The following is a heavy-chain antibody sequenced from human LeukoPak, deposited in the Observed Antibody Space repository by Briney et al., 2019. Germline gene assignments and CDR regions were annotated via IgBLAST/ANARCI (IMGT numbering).Heavy chain of an antibody. D-gene: IGHD2-2*02. CDR1: GFTFSSYA. V-gene: IGHV3-30-3*01. J-gene: IGHJ5*02. CDR2: ISYDGSNK. CDR3: ARGGKYQLLYGNWFDP. Sequence: GGSLRLSCAASGFTFSSYAVHWVRQAPGKGLEWVAVISYDGSNKYYADSVKGRFTISRGNSKNTLYLQMNSLRAEDTAVYYCARGGKYQLLYGNWFDPWGQGTLVTVSS.